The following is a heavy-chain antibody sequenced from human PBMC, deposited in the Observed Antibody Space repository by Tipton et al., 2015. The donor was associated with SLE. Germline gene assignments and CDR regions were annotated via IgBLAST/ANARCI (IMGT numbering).Heavy chain of an antibody. V-gene: IGHV3-48*01. CDR3: ARGGEGQWLARDYYYYYGMDV. CDR2: ISGSSSTI. CDR1: GFTFSSYS. Sequence: SLRLSCAASGFTFSSYSMNWVRQAPGKGLEWVSYISGSSSTIYYADSVKGRFTISRDNAKNSLYLQMYSLRAEDTAVYYCARGGEGQWLARDYYYYYGMDVWGQGTTVTVSS. D-gene: IGHD6-19*01. J-gene: IGHJ6*02.